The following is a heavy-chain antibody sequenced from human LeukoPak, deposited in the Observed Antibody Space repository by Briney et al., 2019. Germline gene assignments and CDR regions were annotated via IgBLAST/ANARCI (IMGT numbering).Heavy chain of an antibody. D-gene: IGHD6-13*01. CDR2: IYYSGST. CDR1: GGSISSYY. Sequence: SETLSLTCTVSGGSISSYYWSWIRQPPGKGLEWIGYIYYSGSTNYNPFLKSRVTISVDTSKNQFSLKLSSVTAADTAVYYCARGERGSSWLRCDWFDPWGQGTLVTVSS. V-gene: IGHV4-59*12. J-gene: IGHJ5*02. CDR3: ARGERGSSWLRCDWFDP.